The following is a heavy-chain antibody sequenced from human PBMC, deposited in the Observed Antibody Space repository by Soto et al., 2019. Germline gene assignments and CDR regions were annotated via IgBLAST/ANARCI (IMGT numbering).Heavy chain of an antibody. CDR1: GYAFMSYG. D-gene: IGHD3-10*01. CDR3: TSVAGYGSGSSHFDN. Sequence: QVQLMQSGAEVTKPGASVTLSCKTSGYAFMSYGLSWVRLAPGQGLEWMGWTVAGSGNSIYAQKFQDRNNMNIDTCQNTAYIELLRLRSDDSALYFCTSVAGYGSGSSHFDNWGQGTLVTVSS. J-gene: IGHJ4*02. V-gene: IGHV1-18*01. CDR2: TVAGSGNS.